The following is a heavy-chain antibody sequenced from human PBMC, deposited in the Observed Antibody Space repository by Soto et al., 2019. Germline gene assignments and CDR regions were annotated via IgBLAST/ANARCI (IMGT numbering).Heavy chain of an antibody. Sequence: ASVKVSCKASGYTFTSYDINWVRQATGQGLEWMGWMNPNSGNTGYAQKFQGRVTMTRNTSISTAYMELSSLRSEDTAVYYCATVSSSLDSFVYSGQGTLVTVSS. D-gene: IGHD6-6*01. CDR3: ATVSSSLDSFVY. CDR1: GYTFTSYD. CDR2: MNPNSGNT. J-gene: IGHJ4*02. V-gene: IGHV1-8*01.